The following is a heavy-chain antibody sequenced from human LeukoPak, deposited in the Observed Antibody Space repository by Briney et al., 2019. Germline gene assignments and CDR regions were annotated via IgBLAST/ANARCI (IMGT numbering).Heavy chain of an antibody. V-gene: IGHV1-2*02. D-gene: IGHD2-2*03. Sequence: GASVKVSCKASGYTFTGYYMHWVRQAPGQGLEWMGWINPNSGGTNYAQKFQGRVTMTRDTSISTAYMELSRLRSDDTAVYYCARGDGYCSSTSCYDGVGVDYWGQGTLVTVSS. CDR3: ARGDGYCSSTSCYDGVGVDY. J-gene: IGHJ4*02. CDR1: GYTFTGYY. CDR2: INPNSGGT.